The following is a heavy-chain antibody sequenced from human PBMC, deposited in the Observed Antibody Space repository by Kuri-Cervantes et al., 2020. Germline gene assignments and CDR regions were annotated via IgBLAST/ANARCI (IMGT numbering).Heavy chain of an antibody. CDR1: GFTFDDYA. CDR2: ISWNSGSI. CDR3: AKERGYGGNRGILDY. V-gene: IGHV3-9*01. J-gene: IGHJ4*02. D-gene: IGHD4-23*01. Sequence: SLKISCAASGFTFDDYAMHWVRQAPGKGLEWVSGISWNSGSIGYADSVKGRFTISRDNAKNSLYLQMNSLRAEDTALYYCAKERGYGGNRGILDYWGQGTLVTVSS.